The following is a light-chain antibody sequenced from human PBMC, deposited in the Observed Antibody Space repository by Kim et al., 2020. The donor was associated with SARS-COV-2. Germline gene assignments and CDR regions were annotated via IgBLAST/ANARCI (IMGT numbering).Light chain of an antibody. V-gene: IGKV1-17*01. Sequence: ASLGDRVTITCRASQDIGNDLGWYQQNPGRAPKSLIYSASNLQSGVPSRFSGSGSGREFTLAINVLQPEDFATYFCLQHRTYPITFGQRARRGIK. CDR2: SAS. J-gene: IGKJ5*01. CDR3: LQHRTYPIT. CDR1: QDIGND.